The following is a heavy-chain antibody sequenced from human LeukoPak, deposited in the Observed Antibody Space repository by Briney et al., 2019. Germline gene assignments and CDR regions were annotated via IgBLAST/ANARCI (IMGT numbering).Heavy chain of an antibody. Sequence: ASVKVSCKASGYTFTSYDINWVRQATGQGLEWMGWINPNSGGTNYAQKFQGRVTMTRDTSISTAYMELSRLRSDDTAVYYCARRITIRGGIDLWGRGTLVTVSS. CDR1: GYTFTSYD. D-gene: IGHD3-9*01. CDR2: INPNSGGT. J-gene: IGHJ2*01. CDR3: ARRITIRGGIDL. V-gene: IGHV1-2*02.